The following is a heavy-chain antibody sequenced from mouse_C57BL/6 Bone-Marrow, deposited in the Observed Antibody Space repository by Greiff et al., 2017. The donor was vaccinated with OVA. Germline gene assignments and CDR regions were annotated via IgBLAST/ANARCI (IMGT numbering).Heavy chain of an antibody. CDR2: IDHEDGDT. CDR1: GFNIKDYY. V-gene: IGHV14-2*01. J-gene: IGHJ2*01. CDR3: ARGTSYYLDY. Sequence: DVQLQESGAELVKPGASVKLSCTASGFNIKDYYMHWVKQRTEQGLEWIGRIDHEDGDTKYAPKFQGKATITADTSSDTAYRQLSSLTYDDTVVYYCARGTSYYLDYWGQGTTLTVSS.